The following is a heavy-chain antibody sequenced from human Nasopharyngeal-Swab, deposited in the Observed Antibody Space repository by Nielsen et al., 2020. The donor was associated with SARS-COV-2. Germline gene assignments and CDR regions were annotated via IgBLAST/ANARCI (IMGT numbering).Heavy chain of an antibody. CDR1: GFTVTNNY. V-gene: IGHV3-53*01. CDR2: IYASGDT. J-gene: IGHJ3*02. CDR3: AKKLENILRYFDWLLDAFDI. Sequence: GGSLRLSCAASGFTVTNNYMTWVRQVPGKGLEWISHIYASGDTHTADAVKGRFTISRDNSKNTLYLQMNSLRAEDTAVYYCAKKLENILRYFDWLLDAFDIWGQGTMVTVSS. D-gene: IGHD3-9*01.